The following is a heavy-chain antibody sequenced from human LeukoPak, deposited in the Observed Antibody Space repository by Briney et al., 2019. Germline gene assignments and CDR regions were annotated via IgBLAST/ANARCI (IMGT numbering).Heavy chain of an antibody. CDR3: AKASLELELRD. D-gene: IGHD1-7*01. Sequence: GGSLRLSCAASGFTFSSYAMSWVRQAPGKGLEWVSAIIGSGGSTYYADSVKGRFTISRDNSKNTLYLQMNSLRAEDTAVYYCAKASLELELRDWGQGTLVTVSS. CDR1: GFTFSSYA. V-gene: IGHV3-23*01. CDR2: IIGSGGST. J-gene: IGHJ4*02.